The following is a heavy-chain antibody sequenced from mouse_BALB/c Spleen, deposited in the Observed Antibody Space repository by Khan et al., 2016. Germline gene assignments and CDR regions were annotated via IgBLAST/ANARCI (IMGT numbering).Heavy chain of an antibody. D-gene: IGHD1-2*01. CDR2: ISYSGST. CDR1: GYSITSDYA. Sequence: EVQLQESGPGLVKPSQSLSRTCTVTGYSITSDYAWNWIRQFPGNKLEWMGYISYSGSTSYNPSLKSRISITRDTSKNQFFLQLNSVTTEDTSTYYCARSPTASRPFAYWCQRTLVTVSA. J-gene: IGHJ3*01. CDR3: ARSPTASRPFAY. V-gene: IGHV3-2*02.